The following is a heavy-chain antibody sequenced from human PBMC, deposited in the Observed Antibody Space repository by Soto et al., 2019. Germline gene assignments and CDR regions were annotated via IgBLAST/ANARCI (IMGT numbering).Heavy chain of an antibody. CDR2: IIPIFGTA. CDR3: ARRSGKLRFLEWPLYYGMDV. J-gene: IGHJ6*02. D-gene: IGHD3-3*01. Sequence: ASVKVSCKASGGTFSSYAISWVRQAPGHGLEWMGGIIPIFGTANYAQKFQGRVTITADESTSTAYMELSSLRSEDTAVYYCARRSGKLRFLEWPLYYGMDVWGQGTTVTVSS. CDR1: GGTFSSYA. V-gene: IGHV1-69*13.